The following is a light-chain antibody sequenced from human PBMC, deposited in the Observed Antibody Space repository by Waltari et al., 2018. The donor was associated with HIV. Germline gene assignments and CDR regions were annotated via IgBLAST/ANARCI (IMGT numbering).Light chain of an antibody. V-gene: IGLV2-23*02. Sequence: QSALTQPASVSGSPGQSITISCTGTSSDVGSYNLVSWYQQHQGKAPKVMIFEVSKLPSGVSNRFAGYKSVNTASLTIAGLQAEDEADYYCCSYAGSSSFVFGTGTKVTVL. CDR2: EVS. J-gene: IGLJ1*01. CDR3: CSYAGSSSFV. CDR1: SSDVGSYNL.